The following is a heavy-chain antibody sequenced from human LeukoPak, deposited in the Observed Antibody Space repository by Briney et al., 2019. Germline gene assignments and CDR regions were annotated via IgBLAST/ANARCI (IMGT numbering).Heavy chain of an antibody. V-gene: IGHV3-48*03. J-gene: IGHJ3*02. CDR3: ARGATRRSSGTFDI. D-gene: IGHD6-6*01. CDR2: ISSSGSIT. Sequence: GGSLRLSCAASAFTFSSYELNWVRQAPGKGLEWISYISSSGSITNYADSVKGRFTLSRDNAKNSLYLQMNSLRAEDTAVYYCARGATRRSSGTFDIWGQGTMVTVSS. CDR1: AFTFSSYE.